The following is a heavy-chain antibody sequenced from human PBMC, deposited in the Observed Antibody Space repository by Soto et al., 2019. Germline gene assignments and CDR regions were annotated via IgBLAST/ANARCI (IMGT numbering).Heavy chain of an antibody. J-gene: IGHJ6*02. D-gene: IGHD3-22*01. CDR3: AKVNDDSSGYPLWYYGMDV. CDR1: GFTFSSYG. V-gene: IGHV3-30*18. Sequence: HPGGSLRLSCAASGFTFSSYGMHWVRQAPGKGLEWVAVISYDGSNKYYADSVKGRFTISRDNSKNTLYLQMNSLRAEDTAVYYCAKVNDDSSGYPLWYYGMDVWGQGTTVTVSS. CDR2: ISYDGSNK.